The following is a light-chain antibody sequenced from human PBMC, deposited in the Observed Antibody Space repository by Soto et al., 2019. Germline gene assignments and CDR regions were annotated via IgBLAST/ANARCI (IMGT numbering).Light chain of an antibody. CDR1: QSVSNK. CDR2: SAS. V-gene: IGKV3-15*01. CDR3: HQYDTWQT. Sequence: DIVMTQSPGTLSVSPGERATLSCRASQSVSNKLAWYQQKPGQAPRLLIYSASTRATGIPDRFSGSGSGTEFTLTISSLQSEDFALYYCHQYDTWQTFGQGTKVEIK. J-gene: IGKJ1*01.